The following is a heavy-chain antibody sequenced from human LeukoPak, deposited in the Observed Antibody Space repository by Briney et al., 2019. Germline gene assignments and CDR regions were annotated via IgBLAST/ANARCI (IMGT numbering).Heavy chain of an antibody. CDR1: GFTFSSYE. V-gene: IGHV3-48*03. J-gene: IGHJ5*02. Sequence: PGGSPRLSCAASGFTFSSYEMNWVRQAPGKGLEWVSYISSSSSTIYYADSVKGRFTISRDNAKNSLYLQMNSLRAEDTAVYYCARDRVLGYSHFDPWGQGTLVTVSS. CDR3: ARDRVLGYSHFDP. D-gene: IGHD5-18*01. CDR2: ISSSSSTI.